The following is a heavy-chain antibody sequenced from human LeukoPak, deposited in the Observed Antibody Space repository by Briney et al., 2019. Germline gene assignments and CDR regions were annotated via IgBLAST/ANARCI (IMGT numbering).Heavy chain of an antibody. CDR2: ISPDGSTT. Sequence: GGSLRLSCAASGFTFSRYWMHWVRQAPGKGLMWVSRISPDGSTTLYADSVKGRFTISRDNAKNSLYLQMNSLRAEDTAVYYCARRLGYCSGGSCQRTGWFDPWGQGTLVTVSS. V-gene: IGHV3-74*03. D-gene: IGHD2-15*01. CDR3: ARRLGYCSGGSCQRTGWFDP. CDR1: GFTFSRYW. J-gene: IGHJ5*02.